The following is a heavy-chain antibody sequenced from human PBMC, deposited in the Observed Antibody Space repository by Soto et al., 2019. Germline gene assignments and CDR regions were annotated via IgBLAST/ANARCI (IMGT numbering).Heavy chain of an antibody. D-gene: IGHD4-17*01. CDR3: AKDHLETTVTTPSY. V-gene: IGHV3-30*18. J-gene: IGHJ4*02. Sequence: WGSLRLSCAASGFTFISYGIHLFRHSAGKGLEWVAVISYDGNNKYYADSVKGRFTISRDNFKNTLYLQMDSLRAEDTAMYYCAKDHLETTVTTPSYWGQGTLVTVSS. CDR1: GFTFISYG. CDR2: ISYDGNNK.